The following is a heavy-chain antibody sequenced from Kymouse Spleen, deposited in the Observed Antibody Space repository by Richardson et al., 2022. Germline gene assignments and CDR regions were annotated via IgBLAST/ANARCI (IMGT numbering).Heavy chain of an antibody. CDR2: ISYDGSNK. CDR1: GFTFSSYG. D-gene: IGHD3-10*01. J-gene: IGHJ6*02. V-gene: IGHV3-30*18. Sequence: QVQLVESGGGVVQPGRSLRLSCAASGFTFSSYGMHWVRQAPGKGLEWVAVISYDGSNKYYADSVKGRFTISRDNSKNTLYLQMNSLRAEDTAVYYCAKGGAITMVRGASGMDVWGQGTTVTVSS. CDR3: AKGGAITMVRGASGMDV.